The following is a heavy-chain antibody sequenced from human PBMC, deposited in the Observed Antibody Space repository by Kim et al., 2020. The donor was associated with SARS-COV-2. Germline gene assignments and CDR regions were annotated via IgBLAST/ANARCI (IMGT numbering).Heavy chain of an antibody. J-gene: IGHJ4*02. CDR1: GFSFSAYY. V-gene: IGHV3-23*01. Sequence: GGSLRLSCAASGFSFSAYYMTWVRQPPGKGLEWVSSIANTAGTTFYADSVKGRFTISRDNSKNMLYLQMNDLRADDKAVYYCAPHYIWGQGTLVTVSS. CDR3: APHYI. D-gene: IGHD2-2*02. CDR2: IANTAGTT.